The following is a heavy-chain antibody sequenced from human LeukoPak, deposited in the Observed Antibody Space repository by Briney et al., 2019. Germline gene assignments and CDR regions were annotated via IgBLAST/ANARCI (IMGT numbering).Heavy chain of an antibody. CDR3: ARDCGSGLDAFDI. CDR2: INPNSGGT. CDR1: GYIFTGYY. D-gene: IGHD2-15*01. V-gene: IGHV1-2*06. J-gene: IGHJ3*02. Sequence: ASVKVSCKASGYIFTGYYIRGVRQAPGQGLEWMGRINPNSGGTNYAQKFQGRVTMTRDTSISTAYMELSNLKSDDTAVYYCARDCGSGLDAFDIWGQGTMVTVSS.